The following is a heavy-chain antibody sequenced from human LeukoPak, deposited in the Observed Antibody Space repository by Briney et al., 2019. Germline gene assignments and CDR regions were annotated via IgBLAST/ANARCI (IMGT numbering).Heavy chain of an antibody. J-gene: IGHJ4*02. CDR1: GFTFSTYG. D-gene: IGHD3-22*01. V-gene: IGHV3-30*02. Sequence: PGGSLRLSCAASGFTFSTYGMHWVRQAPGKGLEWVAFIWYDGSNKYYADSVKGRFTISRDNSKNTLYLQMSSLRAEDTAVYYCASEAEGQYYYDSSGYGWGQGTLVTVSS. CDR3: ASEAEGQYYYDSSGYG. CDR2: IWYDGSNK.